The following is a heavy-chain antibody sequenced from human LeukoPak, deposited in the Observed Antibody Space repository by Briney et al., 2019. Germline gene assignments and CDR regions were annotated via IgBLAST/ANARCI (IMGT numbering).Heavy chain of an antibody. CDR2: IYYSGTT. V-gene: IGHV4-39*07. Sequence: KPSETLSLTCSVSGVSIARSRYYWGWIRQPLGEGLQWIGTIYYSGTTYYNPSLKSRISISVDTSKNHISLQLTSVTASDTAVYYCARDRWGFDQLAPLNWFDPWGQGTLVAVSS. CDR1: GVSIARSRYY. CDR3: ARDRWGFDQLAPLNWFDP. D-gene: IGHD3-10*01. J-gene: IGHJ5*02.